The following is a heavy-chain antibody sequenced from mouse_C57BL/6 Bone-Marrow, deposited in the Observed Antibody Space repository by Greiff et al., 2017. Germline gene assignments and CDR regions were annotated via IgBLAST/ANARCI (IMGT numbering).Heavy chain of an antibody. J-gene: IGHJ2*01. D-gene: IGHD4-1*01. Sequence: VQLQQPGAELVKPGASVKMSCKASGYTFTSYWITWVKQRHGKSLEWIGDIYPGSGGTNYNEKFKSKATLTVDTSSSTAYMQLSRLTSEDSAVYCCGRNWDGGDYWGQGTTLTVSS. CDR3: GRNWDGGDY. V-gene: IGHV1-55*01. CDR2: IYPGSGGT. CDR1: GYTFTSYW.